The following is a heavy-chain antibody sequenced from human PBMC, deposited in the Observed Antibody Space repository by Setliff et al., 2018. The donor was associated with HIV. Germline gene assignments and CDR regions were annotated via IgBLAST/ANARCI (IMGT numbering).Heavy chain of an antibody. CDR1: GYTFTAYY. Sequence: GASVNVSCKTSGYTFTAYYIYWGRQAPGHGLEFMGRIHPNTGSTNYLQEFQGRVTITRDTSMSTVYIALTGLTSDDTAVYYCAKQGYSDSLYAFDVWGQGKMVTVS. J-gene: IGHJ3*01. CDR3: AKQGYSDSLYAFDV. D-gene: IGHD1-26*01. V-gene: IGHV1-2*06. CDR2: IHPNTGST.